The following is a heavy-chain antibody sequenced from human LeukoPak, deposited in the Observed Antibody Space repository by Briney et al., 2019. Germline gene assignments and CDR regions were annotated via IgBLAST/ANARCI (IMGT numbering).Heavy chain of an antibody. V-gene: IGHV1-46*01. CDR2: INPSGGST. Sequence: ASVKVSCKASGYTFTSYYMHWVRQAPGQGLEWMGIINPSGGSTSYAQKFQGRVTMTRDTSTSTVYMELSSLRSEDTAVYYCVRDLSRKWEVRPGYFQHWGQGTLVTVSS. CDR1: GYTFTSYY. D-gene: IGHD1-26*01. CDR3: VRDLSRKWEVRPGYFQH. J-gene: IGHJ1*01.